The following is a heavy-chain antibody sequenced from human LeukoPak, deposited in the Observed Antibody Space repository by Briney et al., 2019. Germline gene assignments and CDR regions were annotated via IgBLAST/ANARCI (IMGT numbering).Heavy chain of an antibody. CDR2: IRTKSDSETV. CDR3: ATPALGRRLYYYDY. V-gene: IGHV3-15*07. Sequence: GGSLRLSCAASGFTFSSACLSWVRQAPGKGLEWVGRIRTKSDSETVDYAAPVKGRFTFSRDDSKNTLFLQMNSLKTEDTAVYYCATPALGRRLYYYDYWGQGTLVTVSP. J-gene: IGHJ4*02. CDR1: GFTFSSAC. D-gene: IGHD3-16*01.